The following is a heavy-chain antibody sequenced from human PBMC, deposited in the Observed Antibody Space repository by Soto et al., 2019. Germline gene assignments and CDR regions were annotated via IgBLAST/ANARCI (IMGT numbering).Heavy chain of an antibody. J-gene: IGHJ6*04. V-gene: IGHV3-30-3*01. Sequence: GVSLRLSWSASGFTFSSYAMHWVRQAPSKGLEWVAVISYDGSNKYYADSVKGRFTISRDNSKNTLYLQMNSLRAEDTAVYYCERDVESGSPQYYYYYYGMDVWGKGTTVTVSS. CDR3: ERDVESGSPQYYYYYYGMDV. CDR1: GFTFSSYA. CDR2: ISYDGSNK. D-gene: IGHD1-26*01.